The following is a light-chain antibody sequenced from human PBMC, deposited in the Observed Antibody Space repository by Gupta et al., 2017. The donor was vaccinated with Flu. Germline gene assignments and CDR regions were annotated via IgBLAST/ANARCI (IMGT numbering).Light chain of an antibody. CDR1: SGSVSTSHY. Sequence: TCGLTSGSVSTSHYPGWYQQTPGQAPRTLIYSTNTRSSGVPARFSGSIRGNKAALTITGAQADDQSHYYCVLYMGSGIWVFGGGTKVTVL. V-gene: IGLV8-61*01. CDR2: STN. J-gene: IGLJ3*02. CDR3: VLYMGSGIWV.